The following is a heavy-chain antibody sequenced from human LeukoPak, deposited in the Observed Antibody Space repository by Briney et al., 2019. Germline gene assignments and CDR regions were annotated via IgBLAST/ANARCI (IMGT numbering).Heavy chain of an antibody. CDR3: ARVRYCSSTSCYTFDP. CDR2: IYYSGST. Sequence: SETLSLTCTVSGVSISTSFYYWGWIRQPPGTGLEWIGTIYYSGSTYYNPSFKSRVTISVDTSKNQFSLKLSSVTAADTAVYYCARVRYCSSTSCYTFDPWGQGTLVTVSS. CDR1: GVSISTSFYY. D-gene: IGHD2-2*01. J-gene: IGHJ5*02. V-gene: IGHV4-39*01.